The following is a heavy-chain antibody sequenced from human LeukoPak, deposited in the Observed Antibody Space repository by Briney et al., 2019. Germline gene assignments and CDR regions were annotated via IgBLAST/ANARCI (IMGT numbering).Heavy chain of an antibody. CDR1: GYTFTKYY. J-gene: IGHJ5*02. D-gene: IGHD3-3*01. CDR2: MHPTGAST. V-gene: IGHV1-46*01. Sequence: ASVKVSCKASGYTFTKYYMNWVRQAPGQGLEWMGKMHPTGASTNYAQKFQGTVTLTRDTSTGTFYMELSSLTSEDTAVYYCARHDFDLPMIYSFFVHWGQGTLVTVSS. CDR3: ARHDFDLPMIYSFFVH.